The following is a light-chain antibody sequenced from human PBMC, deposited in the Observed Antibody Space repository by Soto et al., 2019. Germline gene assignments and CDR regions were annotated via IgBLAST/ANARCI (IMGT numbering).Light chain of an antibody. J-gene: IGKJ3*01. CDR2: DAS. CDR1: QSVSIY. CDR3: QLRSTWPRT. V-gene: IGKV3-11*01. Sequence: IVLTQSPATLSLSPGERATLSCRSSQSVSIYLAWYQQKPGQAPRLLIYDASNRATGIPARFSGSGSGTDFTLTISSLEPEDFAVYYCQLRSTWPRTFGPGTKVDIK.